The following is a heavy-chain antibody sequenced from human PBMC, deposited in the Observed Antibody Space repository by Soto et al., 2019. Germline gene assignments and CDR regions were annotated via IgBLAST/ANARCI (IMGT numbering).Heavy chain of an antibody. V-gene: IGHV3-15*01. D-gene: IGHD1-26*01. CDR2: IDGGKT. CDR3: TSNAAAKVGTLSY. CDR1: GFTFSSYG. J-gene: IGHJ4*02. Sequence: NPGGSLRLSCAASGFTFSSYGMHWVRQAPGKGLDWVGRIDGGKTDFAAPVEGRFTFSRDDSRNTLFLQMNSLKTEDTGVYYCTSNAAAKVGTLSYWGQGTLVTVSS.